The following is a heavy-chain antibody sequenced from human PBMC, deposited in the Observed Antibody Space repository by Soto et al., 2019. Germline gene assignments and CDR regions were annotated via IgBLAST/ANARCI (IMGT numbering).Heavy chain of an antibody. V-gene: IGHV4-31*03. CDR1: GGSISSGGYY. J-gene: IGHJ6*02. CDR2: IYYSGST. CDR3: AREFYSYYGMDV. Sequence: SETLSLTCTVSGGSISSGGYYWSWIRQHPGKGLEWIGYIYYSGSTYYNPSLKSRVTISVDTSKNQFSLKLSSVTAADTAVYYCAREFYSYYGMDVWGQGNTVTVSS.